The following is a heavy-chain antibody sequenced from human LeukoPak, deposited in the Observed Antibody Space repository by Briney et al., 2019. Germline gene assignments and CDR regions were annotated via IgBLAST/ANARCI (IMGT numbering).Heavy chain of an antibody. V-gene: IGHV1-69*13. J-gene: IGHJ4*02. Sequence: ASVKVSCKASGGTFSSYAISWVRQAPGQGLEWMGGIIPIFGTANYAQKFQGRVTITADESTSTAYMELSSLRSDDTAVYYCATRGGHSSGWYSFDYWGQGTLVTVSS. D-gene: IGHD6-19*01. CDR1: GGTFSSYA. CDR2: IIPIFGTA. CDR3: ATRGGHSSGWYSFDY.